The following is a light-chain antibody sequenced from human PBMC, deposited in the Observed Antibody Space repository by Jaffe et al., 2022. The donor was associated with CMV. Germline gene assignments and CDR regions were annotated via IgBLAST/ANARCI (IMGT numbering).Light chain of an antibody. J-gene: IGKJ4*01. CDR3: QHYRQLVMVT. CDR2: GAS. V-gene: IGKV3-20*01. CDR1: QNIDSTY. Sequence: EIVLTQSPGTLSLSPGERATLSCRTNQNIDSTYLAWYQQKPGQAPRLLIYGASTRATGVPDRFSGSGSGTDFTLTISRLETEDFAVYYCQHYRQLVMVTFGGGTKVEIK.